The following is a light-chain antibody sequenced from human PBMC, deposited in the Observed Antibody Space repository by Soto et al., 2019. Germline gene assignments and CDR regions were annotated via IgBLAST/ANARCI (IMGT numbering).Light chain of an antibody. CDR2: GAS. Sequence: EIVLTQSPGTLSLSPGERATLSCRASQSVSSSYLAWYQQKPGQAPSLLIYGASSRATGIPDRFSGSGSGTDFTLTISRLEPEDFSVYSCQQYGSSRTFGQGTKVEIK. CDR1: QSVSSSY. J-gene: IGKJ1*01. CDR3: QQYGSSRT. V-gene: IGKV3-20*01.